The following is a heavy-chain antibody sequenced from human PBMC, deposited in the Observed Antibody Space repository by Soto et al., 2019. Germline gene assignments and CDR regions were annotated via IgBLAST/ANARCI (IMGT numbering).Heavy chain of an antibody. V-gene: IGHV1-69*13. CDR1: GGTFSSYA. CDR2: IIPIFGTA. Sequence: QVQLVQSGAEVKKPGASVKVSCKASGGTFSSYAISWVRQAPGQGLEWMGGIIPIFGTANYAQKFQGRVTITADESTSTAYMELSSLRSEDTAVYYCARGNWNYGRYYYYYGMDVWGQGTTVTVSS. D-gene: IGHD1-7*01. CDR3: ARGNWNYGRYYYYYGMDV. J-gene: IGHJ6*02.